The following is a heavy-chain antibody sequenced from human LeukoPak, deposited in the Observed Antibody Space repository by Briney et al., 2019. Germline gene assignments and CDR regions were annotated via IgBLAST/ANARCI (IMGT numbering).Heavy chain of an antibody. CDR3: ARGHSSTSPMDY. D-gene: IGHD2-2*01. V-gene: IGHV3-33*01. J-gene: IGHJ4*02. CDR2: IWYDGSNK. Sequence: PGRSLRLSCAASGFTFSSYGMHWVRQAPGKGLEWVAVIWYDGSNKYYAASVKGRFTISRDNSKNTLYLQMNSLRAEDTAVYYCARGHSSTSPMDYWGQGTLVTVSS. CDR1: GFTFSSYG.